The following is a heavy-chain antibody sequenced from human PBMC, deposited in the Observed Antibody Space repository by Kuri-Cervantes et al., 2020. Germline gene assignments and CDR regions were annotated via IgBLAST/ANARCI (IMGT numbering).Heavy chain of an antibody. CDR1: GFTFSSYW. Sequence: LSLTCAASGFTFSSYWMSWVRQAPGKGLEWVSYISSSGSTIYYADSVKGRFTISRDNAKNSLYLQMNSLRAEDAAVYYCASPGGVYGSGSYYNGGYYWGQGTLVTVSS. CDR3: ASPGGVYGSGSYYNGGYY. CDR2: ISSSGSTI. D-gene: IGHD3-10*01. J-gene: IGHJ4*02. V-gene: IGHV3-11*01.